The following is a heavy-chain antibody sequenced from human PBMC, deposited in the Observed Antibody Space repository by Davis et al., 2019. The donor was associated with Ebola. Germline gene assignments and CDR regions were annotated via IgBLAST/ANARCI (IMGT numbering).Heavy chain of an antibody. CDR1: GFTFSGSA. CDR3: SSPSPTYGDYVDY. D-gene: IGHD4-17*01. V-gene: IGHV3-73*01. Sequence: GESLKTSCAAPGFTFSGSAMHWVRQASGEGLERVGRIRSKANSYATAYAASVKGRFTISRDDSKNTAYLQMNSLKTEDTAVYYCSSPSPTYGDYVDYWDQGTLVTVSS. CDR2: IRSKANSYAT. J-gene: IGHJ4*02.